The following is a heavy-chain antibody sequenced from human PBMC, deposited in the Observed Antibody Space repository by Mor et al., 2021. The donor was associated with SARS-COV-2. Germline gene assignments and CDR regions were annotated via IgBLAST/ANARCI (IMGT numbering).Heavy chain of an antibody. CDR3: AREGNSGSYYRPWWFDP. Sequence: IRQTPGKGLEWIGSIHYSGSTYYNPSLKSRATISEDRSKNQFSLKLKSVTAADTAIYYCAREGNSGSYYRPWWFDPWGQGTL. CDR2: IHYSGST. V-gene: IGHV4-39*07. J-gene: IGHJ5*02. D-gene: IGHD1-26*01.